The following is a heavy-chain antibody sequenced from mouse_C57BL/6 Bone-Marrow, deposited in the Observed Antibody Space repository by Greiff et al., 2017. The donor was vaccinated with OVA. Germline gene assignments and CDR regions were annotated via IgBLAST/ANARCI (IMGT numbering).Heavy chain of an antibody. D-gene: IGHD1-1*01. Sequence: EVKLVESGGGLVKPGGSLKLSCAASGFTFSSYAMSWVRQTPEKRLEWVATISDGGSYTYYPDNVKGRFTISRDNAKNNLYLQMSHLKSKDTAMYYCAREYYGSSSYWYFDVWGTGTTVTVSS. J-gene: IGHJ1*03. V-gene: IGHV5-4*01. CDR2: ISDGGSYT. CDR3: AREYYGSSSYWYFDV. CDR1: GFTFSSYA.